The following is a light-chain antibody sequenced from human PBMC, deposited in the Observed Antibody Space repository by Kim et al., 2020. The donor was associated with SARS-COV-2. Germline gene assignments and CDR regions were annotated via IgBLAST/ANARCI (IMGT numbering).Light chain of an antibody. J-gene: IGKJ4*01. CDR2: GAS. V-gene: IGKV3-20*01. Sequence: SPGERAPLSCRASQRITSRYLAWYQQRPGQAPSVLIYGASSRATGIPDRFSGSGSEADFTLTISRLEPEDFAVYYCQQYGSSPLTFGGGTKVDIK. CDR1: QRITSRY. CDR3: QQYGSSPLT.